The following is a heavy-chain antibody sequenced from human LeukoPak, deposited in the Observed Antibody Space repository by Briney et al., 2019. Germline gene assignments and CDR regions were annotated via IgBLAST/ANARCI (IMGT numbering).Heavy chain of an antibody. CDR2: ISAYNGNT. D-gene: IGHD4-23*01. J-gene: IGHJ4*02. Sequence: ASVKVSCKASGYTFTSHGISWVRQAPGQGLEWMGWISAYNGNTNYAQKLQGRVTMTTDTSTSTAYMELRSLRSDDTAVYYCARTHTYGGKGPFDYWGQGTLVTVSS. CDR3: ARTHTYGGKGPFDY. V-gene: IGHV1-18*01. CDR1: GYTFTSHG.